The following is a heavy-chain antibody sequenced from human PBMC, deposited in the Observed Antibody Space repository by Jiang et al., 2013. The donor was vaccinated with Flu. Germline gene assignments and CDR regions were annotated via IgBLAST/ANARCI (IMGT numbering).Heavy chain of an antibody. CDR3: ARGGWARYFDWFDAFDI. CDR2: INAGNGNT. J-gene: IGHJ3*02. CDR1: GYTFTSYA. V-gene: IGHV1-3*01. Sequence: SGAEVKKPGASVKVSCKASGYTFTSYAMHWVRQAPGQRLEWMGWINAGNGNTKYSQKFQGRVTITRDTSASTAYMELSSLRSEDTAVYYCARGGWARYFDWFDAFDIWGQGTMVTVSS. D-gene: IGHD3-9*01.